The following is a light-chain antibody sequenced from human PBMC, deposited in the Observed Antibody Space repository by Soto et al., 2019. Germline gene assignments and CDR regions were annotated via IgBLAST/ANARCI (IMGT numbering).Light chain of an antibody. CDR2: GAS. V-gene: IGKV3-15*01. CDR3: QQSRT. Sequence: EIVMTQSPATLSVSPGERATLSCRASQSVSSNLAWYQLKPGQAPRLLIYGASTRATGIPARFSGSGSGTEFTLTISSLQSEDFAVYYCQQSRTFGQGTKVEIK. CDR1: QSVSSN. J-gene: IGKJ1*01.